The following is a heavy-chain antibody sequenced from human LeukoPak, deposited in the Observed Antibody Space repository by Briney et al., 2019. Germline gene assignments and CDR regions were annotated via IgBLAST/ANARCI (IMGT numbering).Heavy chain of an antibody. J-gene: IGHJ4*02. Sequence: PGGSLRLSCAASGFTFSSYAMSWVRQAPGKGLEWVSVIYSGGSTYYADSVKGRFTISRDNSKNTLYLQMNSLRVEDTAVYYCVTFDYWGQGTLVTVSS. CDR3: VTFDY. V-gene: IGHV3-66*01. CDR1: GFTFSSYA. CDR2: IYSGGST.